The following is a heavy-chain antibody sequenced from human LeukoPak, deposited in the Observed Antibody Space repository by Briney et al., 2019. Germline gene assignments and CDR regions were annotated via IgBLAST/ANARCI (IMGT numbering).Heavy chain of an antibody. CDR3: ARELIVVPAASGPNWFDP. Sequence: SAKVSCKASGGTFSSYAISWVRHAPRQRLGWMGGIIPIFGTANYGKKFQGRVTITADESTSTAYMELSSLRSEDTAVYYCARELIVVPAASGPNWFDPWGQGTLVTVSS. V-gene: IGHV1-69*13. CDR1: GGTFSSYA. CDR2: IIPIFGTA. D-gene: IGHD2-2*01. J-gene: IGHJ5*02.